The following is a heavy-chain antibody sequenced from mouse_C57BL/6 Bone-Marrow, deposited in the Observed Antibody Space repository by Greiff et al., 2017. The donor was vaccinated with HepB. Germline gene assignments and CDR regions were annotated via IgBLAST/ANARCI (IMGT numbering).Heavy chain of an antibody. Sequence: QVQLKESGPELVKPGASVKISCKASGYAFSSSWMNWVKQRPGKGLEWIGRIYPGDGDTNYNGKFKGKATLTADKSSSTAYMQLSSLTSEDSAVYFCALYYGNRDYWGQGTTLTVSS. J-gene: IGHJ2*01. CDR1: GYAFSSSW. V-gene: IGHV1-82*01. CDR2: IYPGDGDT. CDR3: ALYYGNRDY. D-gene: IGHD2-1*01.